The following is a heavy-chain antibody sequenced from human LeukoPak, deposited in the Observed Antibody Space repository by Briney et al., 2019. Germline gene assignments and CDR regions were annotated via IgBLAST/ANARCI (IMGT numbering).Heavy chain of an antibody. Sequence: RGESLKISCKGSGYSFNTYWLGWVRQMSGKGLEWMGIIYPGDSDTRYSPSFQGQVTISADKSISTAYLQWSTLKASDTAMYYCARQVGFDWLPGYYYGMDVWGQGTTVTVSS. CDR1: GYSFNTYW. D-gene: IGHD3-9*01. V-gene: IGHV5-51*01. J-gene: IGHJ6*02. CDR2: IYPGDSDT. CDR3: ARQVGFDWLPGYYYGMDV.